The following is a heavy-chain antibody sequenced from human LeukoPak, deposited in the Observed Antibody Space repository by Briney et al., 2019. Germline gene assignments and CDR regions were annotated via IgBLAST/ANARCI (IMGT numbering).Heavy chain of an antibody. CDR1: GGSISSSSYY. CDR3: ARRRLGILGATSLGY. CDR2: IYYSGST. Sequence: SETLSLTCTVSGGSISSSSYYWGWIRQPPGKGLEWIGSIYYSGSTYYNPSLKSRVTISVDTSKNQFSLKLSSVTAADTAVYYCARRRLGILGATSLGYWGQGTLVTVSS. J-gene: IGHJ4*02. D-gene: IGHD1-26*01. V-gene: IGHV4-39*01.